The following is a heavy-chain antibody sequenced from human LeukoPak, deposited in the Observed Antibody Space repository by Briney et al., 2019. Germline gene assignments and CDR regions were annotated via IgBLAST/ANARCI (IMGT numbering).Heavy chain of an antibody. CDR3: AKSGGYGLIDY. D-gene: IGHD1-26*01. Sequence: SETLSLTCTVSGGSISTSSYYWGWIRQPPGKGLEWIGSIYYSGSTYYNASLQSRVTISIDTSKNQFSLRLNSVTAADTAMYYCAKSGGYGLIDYWGQGTLVTVSS. CDR1: GGSISTSSYY. J-gene: IGHJ4*02. CDR2: IYYSGST. V-gene: IGHV4-39*01.